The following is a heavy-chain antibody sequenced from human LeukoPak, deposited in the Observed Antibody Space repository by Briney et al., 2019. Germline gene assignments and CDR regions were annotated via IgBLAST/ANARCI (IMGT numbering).Heavy chain of an antibody. CDR1: GVSICSVSYL. D-gene: IGHD3-10*01. Sequence: SVTLSLTCTVSGVSICSVSYLWTWIRQPAGKERERIGHIYTTNNTPYNPARKTRITKTVDTSENLSPMKLRSVHAAVPAGYYCARDSGTTGEVKFDPWGQGSLVTVHS. CDR3: ARDSGTTGEVKFDP. J-gene: IGHJ5*02. CDR2: IYTTNNT. V-gene: IGHV4-61*09.